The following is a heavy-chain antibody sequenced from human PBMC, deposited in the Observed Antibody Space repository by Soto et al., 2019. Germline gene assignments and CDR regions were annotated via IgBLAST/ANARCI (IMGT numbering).Heavy chain of an antibody. J-gene: IGHJ3*02. CDR1: GYNFGSDW. Sequence: GESLKISCKGSGYNFGSDWIGWVRQMPGKGLEWMGRIDPGDSYTNYSPSFQGHVTISADKSISTAYLQWSSLKASDTAMSYCARSYYYDSSDAFDIWGQGTMVTVSS. V-gene: IGHV5-10-1*01. CDR2: IDPGDSYT. D-gene: IGHD3-22*01. CDR3: ARSYYYDSSDAFDI.